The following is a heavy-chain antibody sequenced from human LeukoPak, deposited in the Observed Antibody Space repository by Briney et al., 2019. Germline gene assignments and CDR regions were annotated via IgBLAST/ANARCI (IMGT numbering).Heavy chain of an antibody. Sequence: GGSLRLSCAASGFTFSSYWMSWVRQAPGKGLEWVSVIYSGGSTYYADSVKGRFTISRDNSKNTLYLQMNSLRAEDTAVYYCHSATYYYDSRTFDYWGQGTLVTVSS. D-gene: IGHD3-22*01. V-gene: IGHV3-53*01. CDR3: HSATYYYDSRTFDY. J-gene: IGHJ4*02. CDR1: GFTFSSYW. CDR2: IYSGGST.